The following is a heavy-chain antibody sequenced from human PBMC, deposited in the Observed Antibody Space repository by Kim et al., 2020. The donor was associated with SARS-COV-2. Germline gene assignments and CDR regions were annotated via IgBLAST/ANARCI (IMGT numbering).Heavy chain of an antibody. D-gene: IGHD6-13*01. V-gene: IGHV3-23*01. CDR1: GFTFSSYA. CDR2: IKSDSGFK. J-gene: IGHJ4*02. Sequence: GGSLRLSCVASGFTFSSYAMSWVRQAPGKGLEWVSQIKSDSGFKEYADSVKGRFTISRDNSKNTFYMEMNSLRAEDTAVYYCAKQIDGSSSTFDSWGQGSLVTVSS. CDR3: AKQIDGSSSTFDS.